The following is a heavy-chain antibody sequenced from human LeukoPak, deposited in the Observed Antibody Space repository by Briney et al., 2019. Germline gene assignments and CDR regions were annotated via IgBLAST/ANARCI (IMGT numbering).Heavy chain of an antibody. Sequence: GESLKISCKGSGYIFTNFWIGWVRQMPGKGLEWMGIIYPGDSDTRYSPSFQGQVTISADKSISTAYLQWSSLKASDTAMYYCARLEASSTSCYDYWGQGTLVTVSS. V-gene: IGHV5-51*01. CDR1: GYIFTNFW. D-gene: IGHD2-2*01. CDR3: ARLEASSTSCYDY. J-gene: IGHJ4*02. CDR2: IYPGDSDT.